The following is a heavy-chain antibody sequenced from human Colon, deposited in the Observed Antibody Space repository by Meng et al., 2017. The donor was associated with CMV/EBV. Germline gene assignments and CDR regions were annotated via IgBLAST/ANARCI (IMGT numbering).Heavy chain of an antibody. V-gene: IGHV3-21*01. J-gene: IGHJ4*02. CDR1: GFTFSSYG. CDR2: IVTTGSAV. CDR3: ARDCYDLLTGHDY. D-gene: IGHD3-9*01. Sequence: GESLKISCAASGFTFSSYGMNWVRQAPGRGLEWVASIVTTGSAVYYADSVKGRFTISRDNAKNSLYLQMSSLSAEDTAVYYCARDCYDLLTGHDYWGQGTLVTVSS.